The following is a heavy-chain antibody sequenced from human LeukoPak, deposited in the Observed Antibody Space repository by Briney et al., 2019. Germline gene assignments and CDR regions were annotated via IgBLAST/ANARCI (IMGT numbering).Heavy chain of an antibody. CDR3: ARNRVGFHYADAFDL. CDR2: VHYDGSEK. J-gene: IGHJ3*01. Sequence: PGGTLRLSCAASGFSLINSDMHWVRKAPGKGLERVAFVHYDGSEKHYADSLKGRVTISRDNSKNTLYLQMNSLRGEDTAVYYCARNRVGFHYADAFDLWGQGTMVTVSS. CDR1: GFSLINSD. V-gene: IGHV3-30*02. D-gene: IGHD4-17*01.